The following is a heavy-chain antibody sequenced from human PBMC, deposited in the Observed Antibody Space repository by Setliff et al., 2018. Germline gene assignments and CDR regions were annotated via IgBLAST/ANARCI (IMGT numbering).Heavy chain of an antibody. V-gene: IGHV3-7*01. CDR2: IKQDGSET. CDR1: GFTFSRYW. Sequence: GSLRLSCAASGFTFSRYWMSWVRQAPGKGLEWVANIKQDGSETYYVDSVKGRFTISRDNAKNSLYLQMNSLRAEDTAVYYCARDGWEYWGQGTLVTVSS. D-gene: IGHD1-26*01. CDR3: ARDGWEY. J-gene: IGHJ4*02.